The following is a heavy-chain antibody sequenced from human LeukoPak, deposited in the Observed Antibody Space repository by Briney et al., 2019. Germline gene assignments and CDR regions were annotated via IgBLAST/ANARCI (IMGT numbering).Heavy chain of an antibody. CDR1: GFTFSSYW. J-gene: IGHJ4*02. CDR2: INSDGSST. Sequence: GRSLRLSCAASGFTFSSYWMHWVRQAPGKGLVWVSRINSDGSSTNYADSVKGRFTISRDNAKKTLYLQMSSLRAEDTAVYYCARGVSSRSLRASHDYWGQGTLVTVSS. V-gene: IGHV3-74*01. CDR3: ARGVSSRSLRASHDY. D-gene: IGHD5/OR15-5a*01.